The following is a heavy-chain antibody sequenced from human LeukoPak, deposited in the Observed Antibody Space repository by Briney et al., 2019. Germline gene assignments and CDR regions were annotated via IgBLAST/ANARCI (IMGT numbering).Heavy chain of an antibody. Sequence: GGSLRLSCAASGFTFSTYWMTWVRQAPGKGLEWVANIKPDGSETYYVDPVKGRFTISRDNANSFLYLQMNSLRGEDTAVYHCGGFGYEAAVDLWGQGTLVTVSS. V-gene: IGHV3-7*01. D-gene: IGHD6-13*01. CDR2: IKPDGSET. J-gene: IGHJ4*02. CDR3: GGFGYEAAVDL. CDR1: GFTFSTYW.